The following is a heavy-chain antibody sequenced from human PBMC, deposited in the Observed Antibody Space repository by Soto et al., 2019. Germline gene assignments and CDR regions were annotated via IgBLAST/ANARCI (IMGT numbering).Heavy chain of an antibody. D-gene: IGHD6-13*01. CDR1: GGSISSGDYY. CDR3: AKINIAGTFYNDN. CDR2: IYYSGSA. J-gene: IGHJ4*02. Sequence: SETLSLTCSVSGGSISSGDYYWSWVRQPPGKGLEWIGYIYYSGSAYYNPSLKTRLAMSVDTSNNHFSLKLSSVTVADTAVYDCAKINIAGTFYNDNWGQGTPGTVSS. V-gene: IGHV4-30-4*01.